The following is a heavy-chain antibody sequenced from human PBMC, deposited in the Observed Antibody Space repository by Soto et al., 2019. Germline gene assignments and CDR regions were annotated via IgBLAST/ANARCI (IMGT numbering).Heavy chain of an antibody. CDR3: ATSAPMVRGVILGGMDV. CDR2: IGTAGDT. J-gene: IGHJ6*02. V-gene: IGHV3-13*04. CDR1: GFTFSSYD. Sequence: EVQLVESGGGLVQPGGSLRLSCAASGFTFSSYDMHWVRQATGKGLEWVSAIGTAGDTYYPGSVKGRFTISRENAKNSCELQRNSLRAGDTAVYYCATSAPMVRGVILGGMDVWGQGTTVTVSS. D-gene: IGHD3-10*01.